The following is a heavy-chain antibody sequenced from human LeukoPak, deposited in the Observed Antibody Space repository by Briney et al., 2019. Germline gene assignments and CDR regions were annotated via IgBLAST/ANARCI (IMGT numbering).Heavy chain of an antibody. CDR1: GFSLSRNG. D-gene: IGHD2-8*01. J-gene: IGHJ4*02. V-gene: IGHV3-21*04. CDR2: ISSSSSYI. Sequence: GGSLRLSCATSGFSLSRNGMHWVRQAPGKGLEWVSSISSSSSYIYYADSVKGRFTISRDNSKNTLYLQMNSLRAEDTAVYYCAKGHCTNGVCYTVLFDYWGQGTLVTVSS. CDR3: AKGHCTNGVCYTVLFDY.